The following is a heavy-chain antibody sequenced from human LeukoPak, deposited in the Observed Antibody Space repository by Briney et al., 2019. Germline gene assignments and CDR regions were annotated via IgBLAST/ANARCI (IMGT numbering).Heavy chain of an antibody. Sequence: GGSLRLSCAASGFTFSSYSMNWVRQAPGKGLEWVSSISSSSSYIYYADSVKGRFTISRDNAKNSLYLQMNSLRAEDTAVYYCVRGSIAARTFDYWGQGTLVTVSS. CDR1: GFTFSSYS. CDR2: ISSSSSYI. CDR3: VRGSIAARTFDY. J-gene: IGHJ4*02. D-gene: IGHD6-6*01. V-gene: IGHV3-21*01.